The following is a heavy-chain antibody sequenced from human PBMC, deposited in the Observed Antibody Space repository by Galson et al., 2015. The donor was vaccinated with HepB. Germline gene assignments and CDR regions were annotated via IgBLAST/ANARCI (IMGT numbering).Heavy chain of an antibody. V-gene: IGHV3-74*01. CDR1: RFTFSIYW. Sequence: FCAAPRFTFSIYWMHWVRQAPGKGLVWVSRINRDRTYYADSVKVRFTITRDNSKNILYLQMSSLRAEDTAVDNCAKGGPYDFGLYWGQGTLVTVSS. CDR2: INRDRT. D-gene: IGHD3-3*01. CDR3: AKGGPYDFGLY. J-gene: IGHJ4*02.